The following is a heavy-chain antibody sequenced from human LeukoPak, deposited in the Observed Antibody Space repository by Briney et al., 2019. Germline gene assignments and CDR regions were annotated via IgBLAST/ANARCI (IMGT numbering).Heavy chain of an antibody. CDR1: GFTFSSNA. J-gene: IGHJ4*02. D-gene: IGHD2-15*01. CDR3: AKDLGASVVVITATLFDY. Sequence: GGSLRLSCAASGFTFSSNAMSWVRQAPGKGLEWVSAISGSGSSTSYADSVKGRFTISRDNSKNTLYLQRNSLRAEDTAVYYCAKDLGASVVVITATLFDYWGQGILVTVSS. V-gene: IGHV3-23*01. CDR2: ISGSGSST.